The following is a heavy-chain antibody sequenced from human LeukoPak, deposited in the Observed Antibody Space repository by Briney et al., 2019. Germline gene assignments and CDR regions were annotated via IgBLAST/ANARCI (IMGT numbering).Heavy chain of an antibody. D-gene: IGHD5-18*01. J-gene: IGHJ6*03. CDR2: IYHSGST. CDR1: GYSISSGYY. V-gene: IGHV4-38-2*02. CDR3: ASPAMAFIDQGRYNYYYYMDV. Sequence: SEALSLTCTVSGYSISSGYYWGWIRQPPGKGLEWIGSIYHSGSTYYNPSLKSRVTMSVDTSKNQFSLKLSSVTAADTAVYYCASPAMAFIDQGRYNYYYYMDVWGKGTTVTVSS.